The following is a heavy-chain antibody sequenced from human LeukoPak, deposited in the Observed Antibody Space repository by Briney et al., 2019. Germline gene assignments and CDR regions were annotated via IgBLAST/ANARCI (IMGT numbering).Heavy chain of an antibody. CDR2: ISGSGSNT. V-gene: IGHV3-11*05. CDR3: VRDSAHTVVVPAVIPPGLDNWFDP. J-gene: IGHJ5*02. Sequence: PGGSLRLSCAASGFTFSDYYMSWIRQAPGKGLEWVSLISGSGSNTKYADSVKGGFTITRDNAKNSLYVQMNSLRAEDTAVYYCVRDSAHTVVVPAVIPPGLDNWFDPWGQGTLVTVSS. CDR1: GFTFSDYY. D-gene: IGHD2-2*01.